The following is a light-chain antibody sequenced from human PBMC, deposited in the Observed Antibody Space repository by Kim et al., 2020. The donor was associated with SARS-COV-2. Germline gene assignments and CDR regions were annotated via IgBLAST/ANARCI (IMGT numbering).Light chain of an antibody. CDR3: QVWDSSSDHPNWV. CDR2: YDS. J-gene: IGLJ3*02. CDR1: NIGSKS. V-gene: IGLV3-21*04. Sequence: YELTQPPSVSVAPGKTARITCGGNNIGSKSVHWYQQKPGQAPVLVIYYDSDRPSGIPERFSGSNSGNTATLTISRVEAGDEADYYCQVWDSSSDHPNWVFGGGTQLTVL.